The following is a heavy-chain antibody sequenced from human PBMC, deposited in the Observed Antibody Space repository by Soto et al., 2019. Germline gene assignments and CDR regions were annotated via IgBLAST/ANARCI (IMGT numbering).Heavy chain of an antibody. D-gene: IGHD1-26*01. J-gene: IGHJ4*02. V-gene: IGHV3-23*01. CDR1: GFTFSTFA. Sequence: TGGSLRLSCAASGFTFSTFAMNWVRQAPGKGLECVSGITGGSGFTFYADSVKGRFTISRDDSENTLFLQMSSLRAEDTAKYYCAKSGPTNYFDFWGQGTLVTVSS. CDR2: ITGGSGFT. CDR3: AKSGPTNYFDF.